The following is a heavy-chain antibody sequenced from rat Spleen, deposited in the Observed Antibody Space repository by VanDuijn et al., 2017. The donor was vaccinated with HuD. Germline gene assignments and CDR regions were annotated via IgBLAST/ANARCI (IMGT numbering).Heavy chain of an antibody. V-gene: IGHV5-25*01. Sequence: EVQLMESGGGLVQPGRSMKLSCAASGLSFSNYDMAWIRQAPGKGLEWVASITNAAGKVYYPDSVKGRFTISRDTAQNTLYLQMNSLRSEDTATYYCARQWDYWGQGVMVTVSS. CDR3: ARQWDY. CDR2: ITNAAGKV. CDR1: GLSFSNYD. J-gene: IGHJ2*01.